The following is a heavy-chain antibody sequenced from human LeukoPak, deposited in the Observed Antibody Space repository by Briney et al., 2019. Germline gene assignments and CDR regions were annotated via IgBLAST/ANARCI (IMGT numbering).Heavy chain of an antibody. D-gene: IGHD2-2*01. V-gene: IGHV1-69*05. Sequence: SVKVSCKASGGTFSSYAVSWVRQAPGQGLKWMGGIIPIFGTANYAQKFQGRVTITTDESTSTAYMELSSLRSEDTAVYYCARGRYCSSTSCHWAVNWFDPWGQGTLVTVSS. J-gene: IGHJ5*02. CDR3: ARGRYCSSTSCHWAVNWFDP. CDR1: GGTFSSYA. CDR2: IIPIFGTA.